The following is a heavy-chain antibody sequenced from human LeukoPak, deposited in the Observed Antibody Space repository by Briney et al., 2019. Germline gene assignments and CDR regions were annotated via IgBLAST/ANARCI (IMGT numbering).Heavy chain of an antibody. D-gene: IGHD2-21*02. V-gene: IGHV3-30*18. J-gene: IGHJ4*02. CDR2: KSYDGSNK. CDR3: AKGRCGGDCQQRRLDY. Sequence: GGSLRLSCAASGFTFSSYGMHWVRQAPGKGLEWVAVKSYDGSNKYYADSVKGRFTISRDNSKNTLYLQMNSLRAEDTAVYYCAKGRCGGDCQQRRLDYWGQGTLVTVSS. CDR1: GFTFSSYG.